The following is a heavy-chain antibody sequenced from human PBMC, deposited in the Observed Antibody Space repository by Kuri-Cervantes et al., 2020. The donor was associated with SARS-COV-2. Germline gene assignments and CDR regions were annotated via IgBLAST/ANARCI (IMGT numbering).Heavy chain of an antibody. CDR1: GVTFSSYA. CDR2: ISYDGSNK. D-gene: IGHD3-9*01. V-gene: IGHV3-30-3*01. Sequence: LSLTCAASGVTFSSYAMHWVRQAPGKGLEWVAVISYDGSNKYYADPVKGRFTISRDNSKNTLYLQMNSLRDEDTAVYYCAGDITYYDILTGYFPARAYYYYYGMDVWGQGTTVTVSS. J-gene: IGHJ6*02. CDR3: AGDITYYDILTGYFPARAYYYYYGMDV.